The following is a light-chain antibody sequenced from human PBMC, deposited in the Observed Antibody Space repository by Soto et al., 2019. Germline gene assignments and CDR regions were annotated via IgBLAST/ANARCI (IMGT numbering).Light chain of an antibody. CDR2: EGS. Sequence: QSALTQPASVSGSLGQSITISCTGTSSDVGSYHLVSWYQQHPGKAPKLMIYEGSKRPSGVSNRFSGSKSGNTASLTISGLQAEDEANYYCCSYAGSSTLVFGGGTKVTVL. J-gene: IGLJ2*01. V-gene: IGLV2-23*01. CDR1: SSDVGSYHL. CDR3: CSYAGSSTLV.